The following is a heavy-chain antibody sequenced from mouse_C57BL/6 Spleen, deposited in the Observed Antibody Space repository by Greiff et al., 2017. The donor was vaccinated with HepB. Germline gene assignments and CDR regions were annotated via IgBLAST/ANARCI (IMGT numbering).Heavy chain of an antibody. Sequence: EVKLQESGPVLVKPGASVKMSCKASGYTFTDYYMNWVKQSHGKSLEWIGVINPYNGGTSYNQKFKGKATLTVDKSSSTAYMELNSLTSEDSAVYYCAGTTVVADFDYWGQGTTLTVSS. V-gene: IGHV1-19*01. CDR3: AGTTVVADFDY. CDR2: INPYNGGT. D-gene: IGHD1-1*01. J-gene: IGHJ2*01. CDR1: GYTFTDYY.